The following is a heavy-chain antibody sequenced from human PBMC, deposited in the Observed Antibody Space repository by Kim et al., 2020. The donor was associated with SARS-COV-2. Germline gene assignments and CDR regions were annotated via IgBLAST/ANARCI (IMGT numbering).Heavy chain of an antibody. D-gene: IGHD5-12*01. CDR3: ARARGDGYEDLDY. V-gene: IGHV4-59*01. CDR1: GGSISSYY. Sequence: SETLSLTCTVSGGSISSYYWSWIRQPPGKGLEWIGYIYYSGSTNYNPSLKSRVTISVDTSKNQFSLKLSSVTAADTAVYYCARARGDGYEDLDYWGQGTLVTVSS. CDR2: IYYSGST. J-gene: IGHJ4*02.